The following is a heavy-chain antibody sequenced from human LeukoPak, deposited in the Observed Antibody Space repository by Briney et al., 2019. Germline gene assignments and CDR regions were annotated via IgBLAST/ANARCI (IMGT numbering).Heavy chain of an antibody. CDR3: AKDIGAGCSGGSCYIAFDI. J-gene: IGHJ3*02. CDR2: ISSSSSTI. V-gene: IGHV3-48*04. CDR1: GFTFSSYS. D-gene: IGHD2-15*01. Sequence: GGSLRLSCAASGFTFSSYSMNWVRQAPGKGLQWVSYISSSSSTIYNADSVKGRFTISRDNARNSLYLQMNSLRADDTAVYYCAKDIGAGCSGGSCYIAFDIWGQGTMVTVSS.